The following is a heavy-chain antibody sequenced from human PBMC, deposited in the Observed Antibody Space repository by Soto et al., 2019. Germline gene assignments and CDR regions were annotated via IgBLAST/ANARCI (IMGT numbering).Heavy chain of an antibody. D-gene: IGHD4-17*01. J-gene: IGHJ3*02. CDR3: ARAPDYGDYDAFDI. V-gene: IGHV4-34*01. Sequence: SETLSLTCAVYGGSFSGYYWSWIRRPPGKGLEWIGEINHSGSTNYNPSLKSRVTISVDTSKNQFSLKLSSVTAADTAVYYCARAPDYGDYDAFDIWGQGTMVTVSS. CDR2: INHSGST. CDR1: GGSFSGYY.